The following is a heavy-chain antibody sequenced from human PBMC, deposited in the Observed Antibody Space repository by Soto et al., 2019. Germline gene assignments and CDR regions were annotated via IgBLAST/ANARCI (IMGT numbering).Heavy chain of an antibody. D-gene: IGHD2-15*01. Sequence: EVQLVESGGGLVQPGGSLRLSCAASGFTFSTYSMSWVRQAPGKGLEWVSCISSISNTIYYADSVKGRFTISRDNAKNSLYLHMNSLSAEDTAVYYCARDRGCSGGICYRDLGYWGQGTLVTVSS. V-gene: IGHV3-48*01. CDR3: ARDRGCSGGICYRDLGY. CDR2: ISSISNTI. CDR1: GFTFSTYS. J-gene: IGHJ4*02.